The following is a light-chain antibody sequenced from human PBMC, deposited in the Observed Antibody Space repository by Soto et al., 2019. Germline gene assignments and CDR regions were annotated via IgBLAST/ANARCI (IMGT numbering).Light chain of an antibody. CDR2: EVT. CDR1: NSDVGGYNY. CDR3: SSYAGSNNLKV. Sequence: QSALTQPPSASGSPGQSVTISCTGTNSDVGGYNYVSWYQQHPGKAPKLMIYEVTKRPSGVPDRFSGSKSGNTASLTVSGLQAEDEADYYCSSYAGSNNLKVFGTGTKVTVL. V-gene: IGLV2-8*01. J-gene: IGLJ1*01.